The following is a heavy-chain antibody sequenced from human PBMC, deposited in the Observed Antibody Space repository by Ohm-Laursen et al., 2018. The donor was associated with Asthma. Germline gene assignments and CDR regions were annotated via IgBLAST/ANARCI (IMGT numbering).Heavy chain of an antibody. D-gene: IGHD5-24*01. CDR1: GFTFSDYF. Sequence: SLRLSCAASGFTFSDYFMHWVRQGPGEGLVWISHIFPHGRHTNYADSVKGRFTISRDDAQNTLYLQMNSLRADDPAVYYCARGSLEGLQWGQGTLVTVSS. V-gene: IGHV3-74*01. J-gene: IGHJ4*02. CDR3: ARGSLEGLQ. CDR2: IFPHGRHT.